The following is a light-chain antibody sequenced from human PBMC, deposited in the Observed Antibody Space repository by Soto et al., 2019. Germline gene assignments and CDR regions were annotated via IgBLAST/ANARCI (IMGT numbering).Light chain of an antibody. V-gene: IGKV3-20*01. CDR1: QSVYNNY. Sequence: EIVLTQSPGTLSLSPGERATLSCRASQSVYNNYLAWYQQKPGQAPRLLINGASSRATGIPDRFSGSGSGTDFTLTISRLEPEDFAVYYCQQYDSSPPTFGGGTKVAIQ. CDR3: QQYDSSPPT. CDR2: GAS. J-gene: IGKJ4*01.